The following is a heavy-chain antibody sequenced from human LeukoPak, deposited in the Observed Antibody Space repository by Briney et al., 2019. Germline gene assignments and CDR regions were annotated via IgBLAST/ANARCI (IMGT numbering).Heavy chain of an antibody. J-gene: IGHJ5*02. Sequence: EASVKVSCKASGYTFTSYGISWVRQPPGQGLEWMGWISAYNGNTNYAQKLQGRVTMTTDTSTSTAYMELRSLRSDDTAVYYCARDVWSGPYNCFDPWGQGTLVTVSS. CDR3: ARDVWSGPYNCFDP. D-gene: IGHD3-3*01. V-gene: IGHV1-18*01. CDR1: GYTFTSYG. CDR2: ISAYNGNT.